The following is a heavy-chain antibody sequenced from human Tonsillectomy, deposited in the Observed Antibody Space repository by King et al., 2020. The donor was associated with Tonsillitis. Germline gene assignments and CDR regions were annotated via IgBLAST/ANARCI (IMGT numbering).Heavy chain of an antibody. CDR2: MSSSRSTI. V-gene: IGHV3-48*01. CDR3: AREAVAGTDWYFDL. Sequence: VQLVESGGGLVQPGGSLRLSCAASGFTFSSYSMNWVRQAPGKGLEWVSYMSSSRSTIYYADSVKGRFTISRENAKNSLYLQMNSLRAEDTAVYYCAREAVAGTDWYFDLWGRGTLVTVSS. D-gene: IGHD6-19*01. CDR1: GFTFSSYS. J-gene: IGHJ2*01.